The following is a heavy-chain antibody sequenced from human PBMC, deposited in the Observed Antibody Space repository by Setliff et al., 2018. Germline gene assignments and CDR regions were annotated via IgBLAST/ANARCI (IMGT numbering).Heavy chain of an antibody. D-gene: IGHD3-3*01. CDR2: IHQRGRT. Sequence: SETLSLTCGVSGVSITSGHYWGWIRQSPGKGLEWLATIHQRGRTYYNPSLNSRVTISLDTSKNHFSLKLRSVTAEDSAVYYCASPGRDNLDSPLDAFDIWGQGTKVTVSS. CDR3: ASPGRDNLDSPLDAFDI. J-gene: IGHJ3*02. CDR1: GVSITSGHY. V-gene: IGHV4-38-2*01.